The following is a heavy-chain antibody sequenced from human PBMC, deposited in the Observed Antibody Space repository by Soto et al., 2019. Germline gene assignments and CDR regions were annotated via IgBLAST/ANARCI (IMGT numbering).Heavy chain of an antibody. CDR1: GYTFTSYD. V-gene: IGHV1-8*01. D-gene: IGHD3-16*02. CDR3: ARGLPVNYYYYMDV. J-gene: IGHJ6*03. CDR2: MNPNSGNT. Sequence: QVPLVQSGAEVKKPGASVKVSCKASGYTFTSYDINWVRQATGQGLEWMGWMNPNSGNTGYAQKFQGRVTMTRNTSISTAYMELSSLRSEDTAVYYCARGLPVNYYYYMDVWGKGTTVTVSS.